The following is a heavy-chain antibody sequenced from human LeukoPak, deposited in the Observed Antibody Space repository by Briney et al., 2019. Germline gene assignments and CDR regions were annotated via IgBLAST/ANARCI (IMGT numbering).Heavy chain of an antibody. CDR3: ASGYGSGDHAFDI. CDR1: GGSISSFY. J-gene: IGHJ3*02. D-gene: IGHD3-10*01. Sequence: SETLSLTCTVSGGSISSFYWSWIRQPAGKGLEWIGRIYARGSTNYKPSLKSRVTMSVDTSKNPFSLKLSSVTAADTAVYYFASGYGSGDHAFDIWGQGTMVTVSS. CDR2: IYARGST. V-gene: IGHV4-4*07.